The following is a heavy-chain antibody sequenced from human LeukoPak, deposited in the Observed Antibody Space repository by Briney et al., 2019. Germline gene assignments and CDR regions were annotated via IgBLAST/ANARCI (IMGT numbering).Heavy chain of an antibody. V-gene: IGHV1-8*01. J-gene: IGHJ6*02. CDR3: AREGRLYYYYYYGMDV. Sequence: AASVKVSCKASGYTFTSYDINWVRQATGQGLEWMGWMNPNSGNTGYAQKFQGRVTMTRNTSISTAYMELSSLRPEDTAVYYCAREGRLYYYYYYGMDVWGQGTTVTVSS. CDR1: GYTFTSYD. D-gene: IGHD3-16*02. CDR2: MNPNSGNT.